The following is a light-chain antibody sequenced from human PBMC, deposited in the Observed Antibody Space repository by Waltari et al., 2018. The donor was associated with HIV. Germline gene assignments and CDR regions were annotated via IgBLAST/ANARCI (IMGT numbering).Light chain of an antibody. CDR2: SNN. J-gene: IGLJ2*01. V-gene: IGLV1-44*01. Sequence: QSVLTQTPSLSGTPGQRVTISCSGGYSTIRSNTVHWYQQFPGTAPRLLIYSNNQRPSGVPDRFSGSKSGTSASLVISELQSQDEADYHCAAWDDSLHGELFGGGTKLTVL. CDR3: AAWDDSLHGEL. CDR1: YSTIRSNT.